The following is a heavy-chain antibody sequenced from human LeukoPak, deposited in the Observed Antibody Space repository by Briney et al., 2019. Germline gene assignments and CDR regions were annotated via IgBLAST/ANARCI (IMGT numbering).Heavy chain of an antibody. CDR3: ARYSGIVTTTPTVFDY. J-gene: IGHJ4*02. CDR2: ISRSGDST. CDR1: GFTFGSYA. Sequence: GGSLRLSCEASGFTFGSYAMSWVRQAPGKGLEWVSTISRSGDSTSYSDSVKGRISISRDNSKNTVSLRLNGLRAEDTAVYYCARYSGIVTTTPTVFDYWGQGTLVTVSS. D-gene: IGHD5-12*01. V-gene: IGHV3-23*01.